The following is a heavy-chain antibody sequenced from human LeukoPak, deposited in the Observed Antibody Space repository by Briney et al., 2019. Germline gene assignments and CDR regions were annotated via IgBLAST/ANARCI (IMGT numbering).Heavy chain of an antibody. D-gene: IGHD6-13*01. CDR2: IKQDGSEK. J-gene: IGHJ4*02. Sequence: GGSLRLSCTASGFTFSSYWMSWVRQAPGKGLEWVANIKQDGSEKYYVDSVKGRFTISRDNAKNSLYLQMNSLRAEDTAVYYCARVRYSSSWYALPWVFDYWGQGTLVTVSS. CDR3: ARVRYSSSWYALPWVFDY. V-gene: IGHV3-7*01. CDR1: GFTFSSYW.